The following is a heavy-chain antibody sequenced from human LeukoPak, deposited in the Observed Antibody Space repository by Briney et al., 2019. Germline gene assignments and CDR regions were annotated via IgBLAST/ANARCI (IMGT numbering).Heavy chain of an antibody. V-gene: IGHV4-31*03. CDR1: GGSISSGDYY. CDR3: ARDTVRGFTVTHRVFDY. J-gene: IGHJ4*02. D-gene: IGHD4-17*01. Sequence: SQTLSLTCTVSGGSISSGDYYWSWIRQPPGKGLEWIGYIYYSGSTYYNPSLRSRVTISVDTSKNQFSLKLTSVTAADTAVYYCARDTVRGFTVTHRVFDYWGQGTLVTVSS. CDR2: IYYSGST.